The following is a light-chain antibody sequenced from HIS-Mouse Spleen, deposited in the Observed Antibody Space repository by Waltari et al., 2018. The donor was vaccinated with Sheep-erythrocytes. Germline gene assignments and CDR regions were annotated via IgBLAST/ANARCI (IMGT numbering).Light chain of an antibody. Sequence: QSALTQPASVSGSPGQSITIFDTGTSSYVGSYNLVSWYQQHPCKAPKLMIYEGSKRPSGVSNRFSGSKSGNTASLTISGLQAEDEADYYCCSYAGSSTPWVFGGGTKLTVL. CDR2: EGS. V-gene: IGLV2-23*01. CDR3: CSYAGSSTPWV. J-gene: IGLJ3*02. CDR1: SSYVGSYNL.